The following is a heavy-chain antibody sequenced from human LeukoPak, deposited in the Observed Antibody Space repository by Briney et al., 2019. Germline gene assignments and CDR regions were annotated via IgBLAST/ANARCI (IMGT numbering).Heavy chain of an antibody. CDR2: IYSGGST. D-gene: IGHD4-17*01. J-gene: IGHJ5*02. CDR1: GFTVSSNY. CDR3: ASLGSTVTNNWFDP. Sequence: GGSLRLSCAASGFTVSSNYMSWVRQAPGKGLEWVSVIYSGGSTYYADSVKGRFTISRDNSKNTLYLQMNSLRAEDTAVYSCASLGSTVTNNWFDPWGQGTLVTVSS. V-gene: IGHV3-53*01.